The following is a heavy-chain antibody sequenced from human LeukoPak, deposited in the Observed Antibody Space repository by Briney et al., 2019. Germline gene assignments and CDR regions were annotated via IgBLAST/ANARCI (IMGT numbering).Heavy chain of an antibody. CDR3: ARDIRRDIVVGDY. CDR2: IWYDGSNK. CDR1: GFTFSSYG. D-gene: IGHD2-2*01. Sequence: PGGSLRLSCAASGFTFSSYGMHWVRQAPGKGLEWVAVIWYDGSNKYYADSVKGRFTISRDNSKNTLYLQMNSLRAEDTAVYYCARDIRRDIVVGDYWGQGTLVTVSS. J-gene: IGHJ4*02. V-gene: IGHV3-33*01.